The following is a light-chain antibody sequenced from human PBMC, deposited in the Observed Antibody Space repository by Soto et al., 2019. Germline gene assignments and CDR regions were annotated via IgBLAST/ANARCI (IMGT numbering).Light chain of an antibody. Sequence: EIVMTQSPATLSVSPGETATLSSRASQPVSDNFAWYPQKPGQAPTLLHYGASTRATGIPARFSGSGSGTEFTLTISNLQSEAGAVDYCQHFHNWPYTFGQGTKLEIK. CDR2: GAS. CDR3: QHFHNWPYT. CDR1: QPVSDN. J-gene: IGKJ2*01. V-gene: IGKV3-15*01.